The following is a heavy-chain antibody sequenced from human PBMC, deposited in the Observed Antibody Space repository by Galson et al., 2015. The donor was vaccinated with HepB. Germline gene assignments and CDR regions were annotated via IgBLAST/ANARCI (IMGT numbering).Heavy chain of an antibody. CDR2: IRSKANSYAT. D-gene: IGHD3-10*01. CDR3: TRLVGGSGRN. Sequence: SLRLSCAASGFTFSGSAMHWVRQASGKGLEWVGRIRSKANSYATAYAASVKGRFTISRDDSKNTAYLQMNSLKTEDTAVYYCTRLVGGSGRNWGQGTLVTVSS. J-gene: IGHJ4*02. V-gene: IGHV3-73*01. CDR1: GFTFSGSA.